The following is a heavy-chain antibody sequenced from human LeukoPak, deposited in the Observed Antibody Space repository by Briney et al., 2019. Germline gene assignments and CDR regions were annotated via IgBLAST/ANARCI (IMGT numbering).Heavy chain of an antibody. J-gene: IGHJ4*02. CDR3: AKTYGLDFDY. D-gene: IGHD2-8*01. V-gene: IGHV3-23*01. CDR2: ISGSGGST. CDR1: GFTFSSYV. Sequence: GGSLRLSCVASGFTFSSYVMSWVRQAPGKGLEWVSGISGSGGSTDYADSVKGRFTISRDNSKNTLFLQMNSLRADDTAVYYCAKTYGLDFDYWGQGTLVTVSS.